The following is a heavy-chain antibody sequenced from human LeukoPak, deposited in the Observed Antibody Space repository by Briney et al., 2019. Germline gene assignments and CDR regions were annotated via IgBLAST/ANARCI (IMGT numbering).Heavy chain of an antibody. CDR2: IRSKANSYAT. Sequence: GGSLKLSCAASGFTFSGSAMHWVRQASGKGLEWVGRIRSKANSYATAYAASVKGRFTISRDDSKNMIYLEMSSLKAEDTAVYYCAKERNLEIAVAGTIFDYWGQGTLVTVSS. CDR3: AKERNLEIAVAGTIFDY. D-gene: IGHD6-19*01. CDR1: GFTFSGSA. V-gene: IGHV3-73*01. J-gene: IGHJ4*02.